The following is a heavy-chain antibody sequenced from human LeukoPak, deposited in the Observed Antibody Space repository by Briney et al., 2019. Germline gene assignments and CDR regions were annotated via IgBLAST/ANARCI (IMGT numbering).Heavy chain of an antibody. Sequence: EASVKVSCKASGYTFTGYYMHWVRQAPGQGLEWMGWINPNSGGTNYAQKFQGRVTMTRDTSISTAYMELSRLRSDDTAVYYCARVFSSSWGRDYWGQGTLVTVSS. CDR3: ARVFSSSWGRDY. CDR2: INPNSGGT. V-gene: IGHV1-2*02. CDR1: GYTFTGYY. J-gene: IGHJ4*02. D-gene: IGHD6-13*01.